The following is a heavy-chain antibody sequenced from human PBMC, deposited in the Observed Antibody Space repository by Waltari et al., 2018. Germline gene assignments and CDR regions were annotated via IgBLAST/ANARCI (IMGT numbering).Heavy chain of an antibody. CDR2: ICPGDAET. Sequence: EVQLVQSGAEVKKPGESLKISCKGSGYSFTSYWIGWVRQMPGKGLEWMGPICPGDAETRYGPSFQGQVTIAADTSISTAYLKWSSLKASDTAMYYCARLEVVAYGFDDWGQGTLVTVSS. J-gene: IGHJ4*02. CDR1: GYSFTSYW. D-gene: IGHD2-15*01. V-gene: IGHV5-51*01. CDR3: ARLEVVAYGFDD.